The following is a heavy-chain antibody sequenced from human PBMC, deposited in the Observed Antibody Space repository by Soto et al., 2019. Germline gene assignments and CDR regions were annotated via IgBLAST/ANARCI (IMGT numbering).Heavy chain of an antibody. V-gene: IGHV3-73*02. CDR1: GFPFNGSA. CDR3: AGDFYYNMDV. J-gene: IGHJ6*02. CDR2: IRSKPNNYAT. Sequence: EVQLVESGGGLVHPGGSLKLSCAASGFPFNGSAMHWVRQASGKGLEWVGRIRSKPNNYATAYAASLKSRFTISRDDSKNTAYLQMNSLKTEDTAVYYCAGDFYYNMDVWGQGTTVTVSS.